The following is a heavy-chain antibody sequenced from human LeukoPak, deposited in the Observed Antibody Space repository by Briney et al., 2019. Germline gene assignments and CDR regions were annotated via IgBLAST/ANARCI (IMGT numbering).Heavy chain of an antibody. Sequence: GESLRLSCAASGFTFTTYWMTWVRQAPGKGLECVSAISGSGGSTYYADSVKGRFTISRDNSKNTLYLQMNSLRAEDTAVYYCAKSVGSGSYYKSYYYYMDVWGKGTTVTISS. J-gene: IGHJ6*03. CDR3: AKSVGSGSYYKSYYYYMDV. CDR1: GFTFTTYW. CDR2: ISGSGGST. V-gene: IGHV3-23*01. D-gene: IGHD3-10*01.